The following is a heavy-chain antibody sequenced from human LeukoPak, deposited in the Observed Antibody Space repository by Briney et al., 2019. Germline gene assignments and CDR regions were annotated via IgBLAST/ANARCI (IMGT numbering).Heavy chain of an antibody. V-gene: IGHV4-59*01. J-gene: IGHJ4*02. Sequence: SETLSLTCTVSGGSISIYYWSWIRQSPGKGLEWIGHIYYSGNTNYNPSLKSRVTISVDTSKNQFSLKLSSVTAADTAVYYCARRVDPTGGVYYFDYWGQGTLVTVSS. D-gene: IGHD5-12*01. CDR2: IYYSGNT. CDR3: ARRVDPTGGVYYFDY. CDR1: GGSISIYY.